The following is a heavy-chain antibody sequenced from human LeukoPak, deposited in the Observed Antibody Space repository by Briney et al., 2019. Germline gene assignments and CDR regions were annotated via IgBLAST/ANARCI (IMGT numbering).Heavy chain of an antibody. Sequence: ASVKVSCKASGYTFTGYYMHWVRQAPGQGLEWMGWINPNSGGTNYAQKFQGRVTMTRDMSISTAYMELSRLRSDDTAVYYCARDYNYGDYLLLPSDYWGQGTLVTVSS. CDR1: GYTFTGYY. CDR3: ARDYNYGDYLLLPSDY. V-gene: IGHV1-2*02. D-gene: IGHD4-17*01. J-gene: IGHJ4*02. CDR2: INPNSGGT.